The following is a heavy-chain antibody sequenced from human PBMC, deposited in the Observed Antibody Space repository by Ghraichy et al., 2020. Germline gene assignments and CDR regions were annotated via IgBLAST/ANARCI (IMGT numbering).Heavy chain of an antibody. CDR1: GFTFSSYS. CDR3: ARGRITMIVVNPFFDY. Sequence: GESLNISCAASGFTFSSYSMNWVRQAPGKGLEWVSYISSSSSTIYYADSVKGRFTISRDNAKNSLYLQMNSLRDEDTAVYYCARGRITMIVVNPFFDYWGQGTLVTVSS. V-gene: IGHV3-48*02. D-gene: IGHD3-22*01. J-gene: IGHJ4*02. CDR2: ISSSSSTI.